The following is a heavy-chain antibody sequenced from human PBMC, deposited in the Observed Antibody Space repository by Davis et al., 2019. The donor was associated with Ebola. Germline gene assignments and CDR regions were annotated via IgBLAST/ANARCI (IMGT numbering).Heavy chain of an antibody. Sequence: GESLKISCAASGFTFSSYGMHWVRQAPGKGLEWVAVISYDGSNKYYADSVKGRFTISRDNSKNTLYLQMNSLRAEDTAVYYCAKGQGAIGGNSSMDYWGQGTLVTVSS. V-gene: IGHV3-30*18. CDR3: AKGQGAIGGNSSMDY. D-gene: IGHD4-23*01. CDR2: ISYDGSNK. CDR1: GFTFSSYG. J-gene: IGHJ4*02.